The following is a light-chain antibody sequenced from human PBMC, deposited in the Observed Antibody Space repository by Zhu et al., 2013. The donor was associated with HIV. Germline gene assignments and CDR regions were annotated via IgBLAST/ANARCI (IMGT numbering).Light chain of an antibody. Sequence: QSVLTQPPSVSGAPGQRVTISCTGSNSNIGAGYDVHWYQQLPGTAPKLLMYGNDNRPSGVPDRFSGSRSGTSASLAIAGLQAEDEADYYCTSYTGRSTLHVVFGGGTKLTVL. CDR2: GND. CDR1: NSNIGAGYD. V-gene: IGLV1-40*01. J-gene: IGLJ2*01. CDR3: TSYTGRSTLHVV.